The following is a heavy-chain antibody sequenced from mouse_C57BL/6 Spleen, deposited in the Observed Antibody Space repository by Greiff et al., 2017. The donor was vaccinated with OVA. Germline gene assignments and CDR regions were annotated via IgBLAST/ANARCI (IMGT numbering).Heavy chain of an antibody. D-gene: IGHD3-2*02. V-gene: IGHV1-15*01. CDR1: GYTFTDYE. CDR2: IDPETGGT. CDR3: TRDSSGRAWCAY. Sequence: VQLQQSGAELVRPGASVTLSCKASGYTFTDYEMHWVKQTPVHGLEWIGAIDPETGGTAYNQKFKGKAILTADKSSSTAYMELRSLTSEDSAVYYCTRDSSGRAWCAYWGQGTLVTVSA. J-gene: IGHJ3*01.